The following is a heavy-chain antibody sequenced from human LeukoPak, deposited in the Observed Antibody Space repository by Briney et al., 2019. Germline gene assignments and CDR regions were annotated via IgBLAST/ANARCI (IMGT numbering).Heavy chain of an antibody. CDR3: TYYGSGAIRF. D-gene: IGHD3-10*01. CDR1: GFTFSNAY. CDR2: VRSKTDGGTT. V-gene: IGHV3-15*01. J-gene: IGHJ4*02. Sequence: GGSLRLSCAASGFTFSNAYMSWVRQAPGKGLEWAGRVRSKTDGGTTDYAAPVKGRFTISRDDSENSLYLQINSLKTDDTAVYYCTYYGSGAIRFWGQGTLVTVSS.